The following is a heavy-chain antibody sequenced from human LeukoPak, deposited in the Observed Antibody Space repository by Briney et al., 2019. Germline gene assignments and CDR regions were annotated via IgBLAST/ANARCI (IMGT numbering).Heavy chain of an antibody. J-gene: IGHJ6*02. CDR2: IRSKANSYAT. CDR3: TRQPIAAARKEEERYYYYGMDV. D-gene: IGHD6-13*01. V-gene: IGHV3-73*01. CDR1: GFTLSGSA. Sequence: GGSLRLSCAASGFTLSGSAMHWVRQASGKGLEWVGRIRSKANSYATAYAASVKGRFTISRDDSKNTAYLQMNSLKTEDTAVYYCTRQPIAAARKEEERYYYYGMDVWGQGTTVTVSS.